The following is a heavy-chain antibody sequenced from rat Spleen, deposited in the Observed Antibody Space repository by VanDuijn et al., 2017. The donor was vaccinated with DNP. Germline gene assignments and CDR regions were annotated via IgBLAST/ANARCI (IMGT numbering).Heavy chain of an antibody. Sequence: QVQLKESGPGLVQPSQTFSLACTVFGFSLTNYHVHWVRRPSGKGLKWMGVIWMGGTTHMSCIFKSRLTISRDTSTSQVFLKLNSLQTEDTATYYRARDGQWDYLDYWGQGVMVTVSS. D-gene: IGHD1-1*01. J-gene: IGHJ2*01. CDR2: IWMGGTT. CDR3: ARDGQWDYLDY. V-gene: IGHV2-30*01. CDR1: GFSLTNYH.